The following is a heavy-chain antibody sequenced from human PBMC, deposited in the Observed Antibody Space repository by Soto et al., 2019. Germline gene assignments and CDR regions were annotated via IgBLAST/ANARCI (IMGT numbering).Heavy chain of an antibody. Sequence: ASVKVSCKASGYTFTSYYMHWVRQAPGQGLELMGIINPSDGSTSYAQKFQGRVTMTRDTSTSTVYMELSSLRSEDTAVYYCARTYDSSGYTYPDAFDIWGQGTMVTVSS. CDR3: ARTYDSSGYTYPDAFDI. D-gene: IGHD3-22*01. J-gene: IGHJ3*02. CDR1: GYTFTSYY. V-gene: IGHV1-46*01. CDR2: INPSDGST.